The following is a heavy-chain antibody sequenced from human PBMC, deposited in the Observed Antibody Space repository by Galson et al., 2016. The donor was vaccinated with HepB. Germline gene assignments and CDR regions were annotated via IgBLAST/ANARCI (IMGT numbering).Heavy chain of an antibody. CDR1: GFTFSDNY. J-gene: IGHJ6*04. Sequence: SLRLSCAASGFTFSDNYMTWIRQAPGKGLEWTSYISTRGETIYYADSVKGRFTISRDNAKSSLYLQMNGLRVEDTAVYFCARRGRWHYGLDVWGKGTAVTVSS. CDR3: ARRGRWHYGLDV. D-gene: IGHD5-24*01. V-gene: IGHV3-11*01. CDR2: ISTRGETI.